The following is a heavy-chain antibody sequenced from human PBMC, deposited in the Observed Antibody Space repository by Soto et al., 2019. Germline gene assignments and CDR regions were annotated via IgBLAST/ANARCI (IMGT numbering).Heavy chain of an antibody. V-gene: IGHV1-18*01. CDR3: ARWDDYGASDQYHFDN. CDR1: GYTFTASG. Sequence: QVQLVQSGSEVQKPAASLQVACKASGYTFTASGIAWSQHGPGQGLAWMGWVCVYNGHPEYSQKFLGRVAMTTDTSADTAYLELRSLRSDDAAVYYCARWDDYGASDQYHFDNWGQGTLVTVSS. CDR2: VCVYNGHP. J-gene: IGHJ4*02. D-gene: IGHD4-17*01.